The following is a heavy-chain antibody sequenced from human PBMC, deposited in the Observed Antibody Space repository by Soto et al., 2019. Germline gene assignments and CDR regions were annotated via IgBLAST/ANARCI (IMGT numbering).Heavy chain of an antibody. D-gene: IGHD2-21*01. CDR3: ASLWILLRYGMDV. V-gene: IGHV3-48*02. Sequence: GGSLRLSCAASGFTFSSYSMNWFRQAPVKGLEWVSYISSSSSTIYYADSVKGRFTISRDNAKNSLYLQMNSLRDEDTAVYYCASLWILLRYGMDVWGQGTTVTVSS. CDR1: GFTFSSYS. J-gene: IGHJ6*02. CDR2: ISSSSSTI.